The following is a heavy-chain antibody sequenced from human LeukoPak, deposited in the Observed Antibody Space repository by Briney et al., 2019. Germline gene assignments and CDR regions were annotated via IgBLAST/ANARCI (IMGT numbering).Heavy chain of an antibody. V-gene: IGHV4-59*05. J-gene: IGHJ6*03. Sequence: GSLRLSCAASGFTFSSYSMNWVRQAPGKGLEWIGSIYYSGSTYYNPSLKSRVTISVDTSKNQFSLKLSSVTAADTAVYYCASASYGDYVYYYYYYYMDVWGKGTTVTISS. D-gene: IGHD4-17*01. CDR2: IYYSGST. CDR1: GFTFSSYSMN. CDR3: ASASYGDYVYYYYYYYMDV.